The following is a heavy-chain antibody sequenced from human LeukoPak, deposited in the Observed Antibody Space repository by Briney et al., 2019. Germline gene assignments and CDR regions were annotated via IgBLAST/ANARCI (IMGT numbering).Heavy chain of an antibody. CDR2: ISSSSRYT. D-gene: IGHD1-26*01. CDR1: GFTLSDYH. V-gene: IGHV3-11*05. J-gene: IGHJ4*02. CDR3: ARVMSGSCRSFDY. Sequence: GGTLSLTCAATGFTLSDYHKRWIRQATGKGLVVGASISSSSRYTNYADPVKGRFTISRDNAKNSLYLQMNCLRAEDTAVYYCARVMSGSCRSFDYWGQGTLVTVSS.